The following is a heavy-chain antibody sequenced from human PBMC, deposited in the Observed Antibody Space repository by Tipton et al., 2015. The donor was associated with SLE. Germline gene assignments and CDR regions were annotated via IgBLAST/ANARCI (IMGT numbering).Heavy chain of an antibody. CDR1: GGPISSYY. V-gene: IGHV4-59*01. D-gene: IGHD4-17*01. J-gene: IGHJ4*02. CDR3: ARGISYGDWFDF. CDR2: IYYSGST. Sequence: LRLSCTVSGGPISSYYWSWIRQPPGKGLEWIGYIYYSGSTNYNPSLKSRVIISVDTSKNQYSLKLSSVTAADTAVYYCARGISYGDWFDFWGQGTLVTVSS.